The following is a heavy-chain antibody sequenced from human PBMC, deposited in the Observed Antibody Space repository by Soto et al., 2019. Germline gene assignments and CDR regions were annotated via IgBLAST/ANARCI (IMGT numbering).Heavy chain of an antibody. J-gene: IGHJ5*02. V-gene: IGHV4-31*03. CDR2: ISYTGGT. Sequence: SETLSLTCTVSGGSISSTGYFWTWIRQHPGTGLEWIGYISYTGGTFYNPSLRSRVTISLDTFKNQFSLKLTTVTASDNAIYYCARLYMDYGHWFDPWGQGTPVTVSS. D-gene: IGHD3-10*01. CDR1: GGSISSTGYF. CDR3: ARLYMDYGHWFDP.